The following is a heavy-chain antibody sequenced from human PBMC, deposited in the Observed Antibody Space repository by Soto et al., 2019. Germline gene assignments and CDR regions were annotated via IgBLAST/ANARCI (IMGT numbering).Heavy chain of an antibody. CDR3: AREDNP. Sequence: GGSLRLSCAASGFTFSSYWMHWVRQAPGKGLVWVSRINDDGGTTDYADSVKGRFTISRDNAKNTLYRQMNSLRAEDTAVYYCAREDNPWGQGTLVTVSS. J-gene: IGHJ5*02. V-gene: IGHV3-74*01. CDR2: INDDGGTT. CDR1: GFTFSSYW.